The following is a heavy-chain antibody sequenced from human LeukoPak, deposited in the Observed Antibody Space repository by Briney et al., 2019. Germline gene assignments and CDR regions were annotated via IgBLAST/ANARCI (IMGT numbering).Heavy chain of an antibody. Sequence: ASVKVSCKASGYTFTSYGISWVRQAPGQGLEWMGWISAYNGNTNYAQKLQGRVTMTTDTSTSTAYMELRSLRSDDTAVYYCARGQASGGYCSSTSCYADYYYGMDVWGQGTRSPSP. CDR3: ARGQASGGYCSSTSCYADYYYGMDV. CDR2: ISAYNGNT. CDR1: GYTFTSYG. J-gene: IGHJ6*02. V-gene: IGHV1-18*01. D-gene: IGHD2-2*01.